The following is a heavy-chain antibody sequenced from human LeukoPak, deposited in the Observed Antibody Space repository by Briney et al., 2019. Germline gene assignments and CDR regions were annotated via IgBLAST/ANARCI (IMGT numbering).Heavy chain of an antibody. CDR2: IIPIFGTA. CDR3: AKEGEIHLWLPLRGNWFDP. D-gene: IGHD5-18*01. V-gene: IGHV1-69*13. J-gene: IGHJ5*02. CDR1: GGTFSNYA. Sequence: GASVKVSCKASGGTFSNYAISWVRQAPGQGLEWMGGIIPIFGTANYAQKFQGRVTITADESTSTAYMELSSLRSEDTAVYYCAKEGEIHLWLPLRGNWFDPWGQGTLVTVSS.